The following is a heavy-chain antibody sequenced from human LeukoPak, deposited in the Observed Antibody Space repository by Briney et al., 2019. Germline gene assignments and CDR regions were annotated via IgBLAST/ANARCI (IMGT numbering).Heavy chain of an antibody. CDR2: TYYRSRWHN. J-gene: IGHJ5*02. CDR1: GDSVSSNSAA. D-gene: IGHD6-13*01. V-gene: IGHV6-1*01. Sequence: SQTLSLTCAISGDSVSSNSAAWNWIRQSPSRDLEWLGRTYYRSRWHNDYAESLKSRITINADTSKNQFSLQLNSVTPDDTAVYYCAKVVIAQQQLGSDWFDPWGQGTLVTVSS. CDR3: AKVVIAQQQLGSDWFDP.